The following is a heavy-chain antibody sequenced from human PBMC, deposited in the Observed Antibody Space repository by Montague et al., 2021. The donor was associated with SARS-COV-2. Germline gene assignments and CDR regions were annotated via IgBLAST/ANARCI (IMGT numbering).Heavy chain of an antibody. V-gene: IGHV3-53*01. CDR3: ARDFGESRGH. D-gene: IGHD3-10*01. CDR2: IYSSGRT. CDR1: GFTVSSNY. J-gene: IGHJ4*02. Sequence: SLRLSCAASGFTVSSNYMSWVRQAPGKGLEWVSLIYSSGRTSYADSVKGRFTMSRDNSKNTLYLPMNSLRAEDTAVYYCARDFGESRGHWGQGTLVTVSS.